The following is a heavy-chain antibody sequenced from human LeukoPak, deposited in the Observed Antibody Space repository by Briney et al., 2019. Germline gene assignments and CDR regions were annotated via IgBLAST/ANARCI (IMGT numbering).Heavy chain of an antibody. D-gene: IGHD6-13*01. CDR2: IYYSGST. V-gene: IGHV4-59*01. Sequence: PSETLSLTCTVSGGSISSYYWSWIRQPPGKGLEWIGYIYYSGSTNYNPSLKSRVTISVDTSKNQFSLKLSSVTAADTAVYYCARGDYSSSWYGNNWFDPWGQRTLVTVSS. J-gene: IGHJ5*02. CDR3: ARGDYSSSWYGNNWFDP. CDR1: GGSISSYY.